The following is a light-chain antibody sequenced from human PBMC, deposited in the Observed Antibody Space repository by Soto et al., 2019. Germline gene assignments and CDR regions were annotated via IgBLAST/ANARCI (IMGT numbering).Light chain of an antibody. CDR1: SSNIGAGYD. V-gene: IGLV1-40*01. Sequence: QSVLTQPPSGSGVPGQRVTISCTGSSSNIGAGYDVHWYQQLPGTAPKLLIYGNSNRPSGVPDRFSGSKSGTSASLAITGLQAEDEADYYCQSYDSSLSGPLFGGGTKVTVL. CDR3: QSYDSSLSGPL. J-gene: IGLJ2*01. CDR2: GNS.